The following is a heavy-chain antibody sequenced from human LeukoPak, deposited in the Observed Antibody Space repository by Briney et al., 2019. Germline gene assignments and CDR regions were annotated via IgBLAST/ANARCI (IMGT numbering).Heavy chain of an antibody. J-gene: IGHJ4*02. V-gene: IGHV3-21*01. CDR2: ISSSSTYI. CDR3: ARDSPQYYFDY. Sequence: GGSLRLPCAASGFSFSSYSMNWVRQAPGKGLEWVSSISSSSTYIYYADSMKGRFTISRDNAKISLYLQMNSLNADDTAVYYCARDSPQYYFDYWGQGTLVTVSS. CDR1: GFSFSSYS.